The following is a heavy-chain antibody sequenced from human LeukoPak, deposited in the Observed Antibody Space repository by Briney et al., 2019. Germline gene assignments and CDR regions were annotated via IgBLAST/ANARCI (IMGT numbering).Heavy chain of an antibody. D-gene: IGHD5-12*01. J-gene: IGHJ4*02. CDR2: ISGSGGST. CDR1: GFTFSSYA. CDR3: AKGGSGYDFFDY. V-gene: IGHV3-23*01. Sequence: GGSLRLSCAASGFTFSSYAMSWVRQAPGKGLEWVSAISGSGGSTYYADSVKGRFTISRDNSKNTLYLQMNSPRAEDTAVYYCAKGGSGYDFFDYWGQGTLVTVSS.